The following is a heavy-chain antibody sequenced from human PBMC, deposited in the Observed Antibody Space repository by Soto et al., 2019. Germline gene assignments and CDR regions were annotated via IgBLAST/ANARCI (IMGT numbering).Heavy chain of an antibody. Sequence: QVQLVESGGGVVQPGRSLRLSCAASGFTFSSYGMHWVRQAPGKGLEWVAVISYDGSNKYYADSVKGRFTISRDNSKNTLYLQMNSLRAEDTAVYYCAKEYGSGSYYDYYGMDVWGQGTTVTVSS. D-gene: IGHD3-10*01. CDR1: GFTFSSYG. CDR2: ISYDGSNK. V-gene: IGHV3-30*18. CDR3: AKEYGSGSYYDYYGMDV. J-gene: IGHJ6*02.